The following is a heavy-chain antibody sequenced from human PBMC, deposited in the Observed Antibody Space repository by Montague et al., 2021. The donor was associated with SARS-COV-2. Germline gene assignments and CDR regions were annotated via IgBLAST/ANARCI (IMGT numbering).Heavy chain of an antibody. J-gene: IGHJ6*02. Sequence: SLRLSCAASGFTVSSNYMSWVRQAPGKGLEWVSVIYSGGSTYYADSVKGRFTISRHNSKNTLYLQMNSLRAEDTAVYYRARDLTYGSGRGYYYYGMDVWGQGTTVTVSS. CDR2: IYSGGST. D-gene: IGHD3-10*01. CDR3: ARDLTYGSGRGYYYYGMDV. V-gene: IGHV3-53*04. CDR1: GFTVSSNY.